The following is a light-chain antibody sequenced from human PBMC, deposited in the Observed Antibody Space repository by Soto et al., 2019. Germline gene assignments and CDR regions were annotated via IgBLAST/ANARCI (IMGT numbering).Light chain of an antibody. CDR2: DVY. CDR3: SSYTTSSSYV. CDR1: SSDVGGFNY. V-gene: IGLV2-14*01. Sequence: ALTQPASVSGSPGQSITISCTGTSSDVGGFNYVSWYQQHPGKAPKLLIFDVYSRPSGISNRFSGSKSGNTASLTISGLQAEDEADYYCSSYTTSSSYVFGAGTKVTVL. J-gene: IGLJ1*01.